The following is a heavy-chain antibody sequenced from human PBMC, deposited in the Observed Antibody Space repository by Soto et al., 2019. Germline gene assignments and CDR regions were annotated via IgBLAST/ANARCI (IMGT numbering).Heavy chain of an antibody. CDR3: ERLAVNYYYYYGMDV. CDR2: IYYSGST. J-gene: IGHJ6*02. Sequence: SETLSLTCTVSGGSISSYYWSWIRQPPGKGLEWIGYIYYSGSTNYNPSLKSRVTISVDTSKNQFSLKLSSVTAADTAVYYCERLAVNYYYYYGMDVWGQGTTVTVS. V-gene: IGHV4-59*01. D-gene: IGHD4-4*01. CDR1: GGSISSYY.